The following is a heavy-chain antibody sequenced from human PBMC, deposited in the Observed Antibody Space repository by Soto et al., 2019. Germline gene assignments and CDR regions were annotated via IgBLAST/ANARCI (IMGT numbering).Heavy chain of an antibody. D-gene: IGHD2-2*01. CDR3: ARDLPFYCSSTSCYLDYYYYMDV. Sequence: EVQLVESGGGLVQPGGSLRLSCAASGFTFSSYWMSWVRQAPGKGLEWVANIKQDGSEKYYGDSVKGRFTISRDNAKNSLYLQMNSLRAEDTAVYYCARDLPFYCSSTSCYLDYYYYMDVWGKGTTVTVSS. CDR2: IKQDGSEK. CDR1: GFTFSSYW. J-gene: IGHJ6*03. V-gene: IGHV3-7*01.